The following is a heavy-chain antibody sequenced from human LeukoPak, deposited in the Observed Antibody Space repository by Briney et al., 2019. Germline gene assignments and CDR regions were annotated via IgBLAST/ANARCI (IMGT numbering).Heavy chain of an antibody. J-gene: IGHJ3*02. V-gene: IGHV4-59*08. CDR2: IYYSGST. CDR3: ARTSSGQVKDAFDI. D-gene: IGHD6-19*01. Sequence: PSETLSLTCTVSGGSISSYYWSWIRQPPGKGLEWIGYIYYSGSTNYNPSLKSRVTISVDTSKNQFSLKLSSVTAADTAVYYCARTSSGQVKDAFDIWGQGTMVTVSS. CDR1: GGSISSYY.